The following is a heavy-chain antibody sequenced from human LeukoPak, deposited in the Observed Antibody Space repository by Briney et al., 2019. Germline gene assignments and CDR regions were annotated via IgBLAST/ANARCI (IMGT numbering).Heavy chain of an antibody. Sequence: GGSLRLSCAASGFTFSSYGMHWVRQAPGKGLEWVGRIKSKTDGGTTDYAAPVKGRFTISRDDSKNTLYLQMNSLKTEDTAVYYCTTNAHKWEQRGWFDPWGQGTLVTVSS. J-gene: IGHJ5*02. CDR2: IKSKTDGGTT. D-gene: IGHD1-26*01. V-gene: IGHV3-15*01. CDR3: TTNAHKWEQRGWFDP. CDR1: GFTFSSYG.